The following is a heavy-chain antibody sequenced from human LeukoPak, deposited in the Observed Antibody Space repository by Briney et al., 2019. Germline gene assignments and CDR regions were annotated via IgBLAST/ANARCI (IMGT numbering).Heavy chain of an antibody. CDR3: ARESVGATGAFDY. Sequence: GGSLRLSCAASGFTFSSYSMNWVRQAPGKGLEWVSSISSSSSYIYYADSVKGRFTISRDNAKNSLYLQMNSLRAEDTAVYYCARESVGATGAFDYWGQGTLVTVSS. D-gene: IGHD1-26*01. V-gene: IGHV3-21*01. CDR1: GFTFSSYS. CDR2: ISSSSSYI. J-gene: IGHJ4*02.